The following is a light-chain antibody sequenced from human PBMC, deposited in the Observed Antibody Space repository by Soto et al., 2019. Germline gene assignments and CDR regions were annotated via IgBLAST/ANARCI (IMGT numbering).Light chain of an antibody. CDR2: AAS. J-gene: IGKJ4*01. CDR3: QQANSFQHT. V-gene: IGKV1-12*01. CDR1: QDINNW. Sequence: DIQMTQSPSSVSASVGDRVTITCRASQDINNWLAWYQQKPGKAPKLLIYAASTLQSGVPSRFSGSGSGTDFTLTISSLQPEDFATYSCQQANSFQHTFRGGTKVDIK.